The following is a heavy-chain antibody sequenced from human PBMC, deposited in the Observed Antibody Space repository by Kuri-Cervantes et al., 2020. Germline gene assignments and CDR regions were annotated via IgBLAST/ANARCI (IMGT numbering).Heavy chain of an antibody. CDR1: GYTFTGYY. CDR2: INPNSGGT. V-gene: IGHV1-2*02. D-gene: IGHD5-18*01. Sequence: GESLKISCKASGYTFTGYYMHWVRQAPGQGLEWMGWINPNSGGTNYAQKFQGRVTMTRDTSISTAYMELSRLRSDDTAVYYCASLDTAIDYYGMDVWGQGTTVTVSS. CDR3: ASLDTAIDYYGMDV. J-gene: IGHJ6*02.